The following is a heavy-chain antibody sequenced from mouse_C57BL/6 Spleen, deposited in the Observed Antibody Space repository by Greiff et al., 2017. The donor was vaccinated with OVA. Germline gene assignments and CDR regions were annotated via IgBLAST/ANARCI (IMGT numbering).Heavy chain of an antibody. J-gene: IGHJ3*01. Sequence: VQLQQPGAELVRPGSSVKLSCKASGYTFTSYWMDRVKQRPGQGLEWIGKIYPSDSETHYNQKFKDKATLTVDKSSSTAYMQLSSLTSEDSAVYYCASSLLSSYWGQGTLVTVSA. CDR1: GYTFTSYW. CDR3: ASSLLSSY. V-gene: IGHV1-61*01. D-gene: IGHD1-1*02. CDR2: IYPSDSET.